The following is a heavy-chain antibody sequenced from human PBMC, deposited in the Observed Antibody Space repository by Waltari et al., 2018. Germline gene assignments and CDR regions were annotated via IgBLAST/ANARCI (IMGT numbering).Heavy chain of an antibody. V-gene: IGHV3-74*01. CDR3: ARGPTSSGFFVGDY. Sequence: EVQLVESGGGLLQPGVSLRLSCAASGFTLSSYGMPWVRQAPGKGLVWVSRINGDGRSTSYADSVKGRFTISRDNAKNTLYLQMSSLTADDTAVYYCARGPTSSGFFVGDYWGQGTLVSVSS. CDR1: GFTLSSYG. CDR2: INGDGRST. D-gene: IGHD6-25*01. J-gene: IGHJ4*02.